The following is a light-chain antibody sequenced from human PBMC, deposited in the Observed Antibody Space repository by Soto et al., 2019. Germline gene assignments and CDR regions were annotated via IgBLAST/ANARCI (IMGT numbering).Light chain of an antibody. V-gene: IGKV3-20*01. CDR3: QQYGSSRWT. J-gene: IGKJ1*01. Sequence: PGERGARVWMAGEGVSSTYLAWYQQKPGQAPRPLISAASSRATGTPDRFSGSGSGTDFTLTISRLEPEDFAVYYWQQYGSSRWTFGQGTRWIS. CDR1: EGVSSTY. CDR2: AAS.